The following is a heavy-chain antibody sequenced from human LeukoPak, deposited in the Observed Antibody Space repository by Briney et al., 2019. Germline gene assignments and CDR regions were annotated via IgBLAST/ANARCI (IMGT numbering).Heavy chain of an antibody. CDR2: ISYDGSNK. Sequence: PGGSLRLSCAASGFTFSSYGMHWVRQAPGKGLEWVAVISYDGSNKYYADSVKGRFTISRDNSKNTLYLQMNSLRAEDTAVYYCARSPVWFGELFAEYFQHWGQGTLVTVSS. D-gene: IGHD3-10*01. J-gene: IGHJ1*01. CDR3: ARSPVWFGELFAEYFQH. CDR1: GFTFSSYG. V-gene: IGHV3-30*03.